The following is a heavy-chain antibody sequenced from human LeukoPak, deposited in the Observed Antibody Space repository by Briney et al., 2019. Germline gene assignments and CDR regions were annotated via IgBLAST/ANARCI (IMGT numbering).Heavy chain of an antibody. J-gene: IGHJ3*02. D-gene: IGHD3-10*01. CDR1: GGSISSYY. V-gene: IGHV4-59*08. Sequence: SETLSLTCTVSGGSISSYYWSWIRQPPGKGLEWIGYIYYSGSTNYNPSLKSRVTISVDTSKNQFSLKLSSVTAADTAVYYCARSTYYSDAFDIWGQGTMVTVSS. CDR3: ARSTYYSDAFDI. CDR2: IYYSGST.